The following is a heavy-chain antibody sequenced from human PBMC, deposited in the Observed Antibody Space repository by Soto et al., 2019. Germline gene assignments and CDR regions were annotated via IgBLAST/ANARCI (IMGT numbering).Heavy chain of an antibody. CDR1: GYTFTSYY. Sequence: ASGKVSCKASGYTFTSYYMHWVRQAPGQGLEWMGIINPSGGSTSYAQKFQGRVTMTRDTSTSTVYMELSSLRSEDTAVYYCARVNVDTAMAYYFDYWGQGTLVTVSS. CDR3: ARVNVDTAMAYYFDY. V-gene: IGHV1-46*01. D-gene: IGHD5-18*01. J-gene: IGHJ4*02. CDR2: INPSGGST.